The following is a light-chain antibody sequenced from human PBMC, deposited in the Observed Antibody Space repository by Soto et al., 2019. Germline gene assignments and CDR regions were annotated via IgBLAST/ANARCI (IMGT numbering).Light chain of an antibody. CDR3: NSYTSSSTLL. CDR1: SSDVGGYNY. V-gene: IGLV2-14*01. CDR2: EVS. Sequence: QSALTQPASVSGSPGQSITISCTGSSSDVGGYNYVSGYQQHPGKAPKLMIYEVSDRPSGVSNRFSGSKSGNTASLTISGLQAEDEADYYCNSYTSSSTLLFGGGTKLTVL. J-gene: IGLJ2*01.